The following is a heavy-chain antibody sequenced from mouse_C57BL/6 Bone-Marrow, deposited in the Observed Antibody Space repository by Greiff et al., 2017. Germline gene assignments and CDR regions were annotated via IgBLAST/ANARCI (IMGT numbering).Heavy chain of an antibody. CDR2: IYPGDGDT. CDR1: GYAFSSSW. V-gene: IGHV1-82*01. CDR3: ARSGVSTVPCFDY. J-gene: IGHJ2*01. D-gene: IGHD3-1*01. Sequence: LEESGPELVKPGASVKISCKASGYAFSSSWMNWVKQRPGKGLEWIGRIYPGDGDTNYNGKFKGKATLTADKSSSTAYVQLSSLTSEDSAVLFCARSGVSTVPCFDYWRQGTTLTVSS.